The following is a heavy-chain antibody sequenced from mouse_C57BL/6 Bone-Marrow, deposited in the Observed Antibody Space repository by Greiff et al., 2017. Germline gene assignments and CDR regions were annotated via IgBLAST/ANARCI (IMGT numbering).Heavy chain of an antibody. Sequence: QVQLQQPGAELVKPGASVKLSCKASGYTFTSYWMHWVKQRPGQGLEWIGMIHPNSGSTNYNEKFKSKATLTVDKSSSTAYMQLSSLTSEDSAVYYCARDLITTVVATNNWYFDVWGTGTTVTVSS. CDR3: ARDLITTVVATNNWYFDV. D-gene: IGHD1-1*01. V-gene: IGHV1-64*01. CDR1: GYTFTSYW. CDR2: IHPNSGST. J-gene: IGHJ1*03.